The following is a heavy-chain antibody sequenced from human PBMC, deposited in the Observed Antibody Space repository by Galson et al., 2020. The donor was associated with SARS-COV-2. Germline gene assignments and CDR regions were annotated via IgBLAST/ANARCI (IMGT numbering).Heavy chain of an antibody. CDR3: TTGRAPRYCSGGSCFYYYYGMDV. D-gene: IGHD2-15*01. CDR1: GFTFSNAW. J-gene: IGHJ6*02. V-gene: IGHV3-15*01. Sequence: GGSLRLSCAASGFTFSNAWMSWVRQAPGKGLEWVGRIKSKTDGGTTDYAAPVKGRFTISRDDSKNTLYLQMNSLKTEDTAVYYCTTGRAPRYCSGGSCFYYYYGMDVWGQGTTVTVSS. CDR2: IKSKTDGGTT.